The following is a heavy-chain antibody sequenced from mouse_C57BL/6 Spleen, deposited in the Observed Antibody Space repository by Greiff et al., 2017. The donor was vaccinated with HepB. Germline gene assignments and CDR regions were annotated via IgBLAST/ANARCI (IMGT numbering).Heavy chain of an antibody. J-gene: IGHJ4*01. CDR2: IDPSDSYT. CDR3: AISYYYAMDY. Sequence: VQLQQPGAELVMPGASVKLSCKASGYTFTSYWMHWVKQRPGQGLEWIGEIDPSDSYTNYNQKFKGKSTLTVDKSSSTAYMQLSSLTSEDSAVYYCAISYYYAMDYWGQGTSVTVSS. V-gene: IGHV1-69*01. CDR1: GYTFTSYW.